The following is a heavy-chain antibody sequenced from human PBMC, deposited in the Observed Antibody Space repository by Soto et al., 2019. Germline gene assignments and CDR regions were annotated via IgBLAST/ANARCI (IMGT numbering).Heavy chain of an antibody. J-gene: IGHJ4*02. V-gene: IGHV4-59*01. CDR3: ARVGGNYDSSGDQYYFDY. CDR1: GGSISSYY. CDR2: IYYSGST. D-gene: IGHD3-22*01. Sequence: SETLSLTCTVSGGSISSYYWSWIRQPPGKGLEWIGYIYYSGSTNYNPSLKSRVTISVDTSKNQFSLKLSSVTAADTAVYYCARVGGNYDSSGDQYYFDYWGQGTLVTVSS.